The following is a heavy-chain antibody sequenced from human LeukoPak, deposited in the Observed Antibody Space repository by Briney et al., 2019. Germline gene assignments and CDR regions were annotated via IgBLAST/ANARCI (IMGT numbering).Heavy chain of an antibody. Sequence: GGSLRLSCATSGFTFSNYSMHWVRQAPGKGLEWVSSISSSGDIYYGDSARGGFTTSRDNPKNSLYLQMNSLRAGDTAVYYCARGEVRGGYFDWLSGAAFYWGVGALGTVS. J-gene: IGHJ4*02. D-gene: IGHD3-9*01. CDR3: ARGEVRGGYFDWLSGAAFY. CDR1: GFTFSNYS. V-gene: IGHV3-21*01. CDR2: ISSSGDI.